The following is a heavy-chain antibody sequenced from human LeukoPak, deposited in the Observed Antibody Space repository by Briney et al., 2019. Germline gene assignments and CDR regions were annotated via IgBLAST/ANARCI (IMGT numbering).Heavy chain of an antibody. D-gene: IGHD3-16*01. V-gene: IGHV3-66*01. CDR3: ASIMITFGGVLSWSPFDI. CDR1: GFTVSSNY. J-gene: IGHJ3*02. CDR2: IYSGGST. Sequence: GGSLRLFRAASGFTVSSNYMIWVRQAPGKGLEEGAVIYSGGSTYYSDSVKGRFTISRDNFKNTLYLQMNSLRAEHHAVYYCASIMITFGGVLSWSPFDIWSQGTMVTVSS.